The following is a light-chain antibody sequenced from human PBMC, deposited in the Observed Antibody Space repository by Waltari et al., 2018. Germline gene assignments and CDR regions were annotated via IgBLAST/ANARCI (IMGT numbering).Light chain of an antibody. CDR1: SGSIASNY. CDR3: QSYDSSNRWV. Sequence: NFMLTQPHSVSESPGKTVTISCTRSSGSIASNYVQWYQQRPGSSPTTVIYEDNPRPSGVPARFSGSIDSSSNSASLTISGLKTEDEADYYCQSYDSSNRWVFGGGTKLTVL. V-gene: IGLV6-57*01. CDR2: EDN. J-gene: IGLJ3*02.